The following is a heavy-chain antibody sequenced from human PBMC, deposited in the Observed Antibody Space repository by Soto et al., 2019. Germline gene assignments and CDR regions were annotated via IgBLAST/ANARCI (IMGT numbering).Heavy chain of an antibody. J-gene: IGHJ4*02. CDR1: GFTFSSYA. V-gene: IGHV3-23*01. CDR3: AKDQQYYDFWSGQYYDY. CDR2: ISGSGGST. Sequence: GGSLILSCPASGFTFSSYAMSWVRQAPGKGLEWVSAISGSGGSTYYADSVKGRFTISRDNSKNTLYLQMNSLRAEDTAVYYCAKDQQYYDFWSGQYYDYWGQGTLVTVSS. D-gene: IGHD3-3*01.